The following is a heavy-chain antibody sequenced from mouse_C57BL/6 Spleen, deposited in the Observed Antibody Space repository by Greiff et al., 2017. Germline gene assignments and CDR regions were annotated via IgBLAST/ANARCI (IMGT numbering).Heavy chain of an antibody. CDR3: TEAYYYGSSYGYFDV. J-gene: IGHJ1*03. Sequence: EVKVEESGGGLVQPGGSMKLSCVASGFTFSNYWMNWVRQSPEKGLEWVAQIRLKSDNYATHYAESVKGRFTISRDDSKSSVYLQMNNLRAEDTGIYYCTEAYYYGSSYGYFDVWGTGTTVTVSS. D-gene: IGHD1-1*01. CDR2: IRLKSDNYAT. CDR1: GFTFSNYW. V-gene: IGHV6-3*01.